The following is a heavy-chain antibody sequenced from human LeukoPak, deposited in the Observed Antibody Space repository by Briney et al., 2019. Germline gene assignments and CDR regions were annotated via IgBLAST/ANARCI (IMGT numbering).Heavy chain of an antibody. D-gene: IGHD6-19*01. CDR1: GGSISSSSYY. V-gene: IGHV4-39*01. J-gene: IGHJ4*02. Sequence: PSETLSLTCTVSGGSISSSSYYWGWIRQPPGKGLEWIGSIYYSGSTYCNPSLKSRVTISVDTSKNQFSLKLGSVTAADTAVYYCARHGAVAGSFDYWGQGTLVTVSS. CDR2: IYYSGST. CDR3: ARHGAVAGSFDY.